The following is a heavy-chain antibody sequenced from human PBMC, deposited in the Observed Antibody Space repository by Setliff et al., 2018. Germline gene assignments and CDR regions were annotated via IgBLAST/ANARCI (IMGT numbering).Heavy chain of an antibody. CDR3: ARGRNIAARLLDS. CDR1: GGSVGNSHYY. J-gene: IGHJ4*02. Sequence: SETLSLTCTVSGGSVGNSHYYWNWIRQPAGKGLEWIGRIYTTWSTNYNPSLKSRVTISIDTSKDQFSLKLISMTAADTAVYYCARGRNIAARLLDSWGQGTLVTVSS. D-gene: IGHD6-6*01. V-gene: IGHV4-61*02. CDR2: IYTTWST.